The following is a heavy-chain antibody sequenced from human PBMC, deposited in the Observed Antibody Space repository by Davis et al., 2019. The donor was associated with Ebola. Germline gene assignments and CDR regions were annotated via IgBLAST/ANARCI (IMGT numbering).Heavy chain of an antibody. CDR1: GGSINYFY. J-gene: IGHJ5*01. V-gene: IGHV4-59*01. CDR3: ARIDNSASFDS. D-gene: IGHD4-11*01. Sequence: PSETLSLTCTVSGGSINYFYWTWVRQPPGKGLEWIGYVHYSGSTNYNPSLKSRVTMSVDMSKNQFSLKLTSVTAADTAVYYCARIDNSASFDSWGQGTLVTVSS. CDR2: VHYSGST.